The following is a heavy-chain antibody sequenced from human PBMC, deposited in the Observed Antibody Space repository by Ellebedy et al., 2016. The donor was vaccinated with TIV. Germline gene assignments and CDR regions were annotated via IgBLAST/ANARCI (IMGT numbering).Heavy chain of an antibody. CDR1: GFTFSSYA. J-gene: IGHJ3*02. CDR2: ISSNGGST. CDR3: ASTVTHVSYAFDI. Sequence: GESLKISCSASGFTFSSYAMHWVRQAPGKGLEYVSAISSNGGSTYYADSVKGRFTISRDNSKNTLYLQMSSLRAEDTAVYYCASTVTHVSYAFDIWGQGTMVTVS. D-gene: IGHD4-17*01. V-gene: IGHV3-64D*06.